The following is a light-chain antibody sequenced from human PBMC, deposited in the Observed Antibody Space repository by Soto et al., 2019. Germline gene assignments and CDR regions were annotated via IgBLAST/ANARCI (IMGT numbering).Light chain of an antibody. CDR2: GVF. J-gene: IGKJ2*01. CDR1: QNIRNNY. Sequence: SVLTQSPGTVSLSPGESATLFCRTSQNIRNNYLAWYQQRPGQSPRLLIHGVFNRAAGIPDRFSGRGSGTDFTLTISGLQPEDSAVYYCQHYDGSPRTFGQGTKVKIK. V-gene: IGKV3-20*01. CDR3: QHYDGSPRT.